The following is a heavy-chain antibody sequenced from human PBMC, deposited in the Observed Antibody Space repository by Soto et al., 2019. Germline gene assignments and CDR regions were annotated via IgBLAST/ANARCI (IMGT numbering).Heavy chain of an antibody. CDR2: ISGSGGST. Sequence: GGSLRLSCAASGFTFSSYAMSWVRQAPGKGLEWVSAISGSGGSTYYADSVKGRFTISRDNSKNTLYLQMNSLRAEDTAVYYCAKDLGMATITGDAFDIWGQGTMVTVSS. V-gene: IGHV3-23*01. CDR3: AKDLGMATITGDAFDI. J-gene: IGHJ3*02. CDR1: GFTFSSYA. D-gene: IGHD5-12*01.